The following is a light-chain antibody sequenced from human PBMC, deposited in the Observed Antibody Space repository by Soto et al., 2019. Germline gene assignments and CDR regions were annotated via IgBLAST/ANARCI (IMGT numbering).Light chain of an antibody. CDR1: QSVSRN. J-gene: IGKJ5*01. CDR2: GAS. CDR3: QQYKNWPTIT. Sequence: IVRTQSPATVSVSPGKRATISCGGSQSVSRNLAWYQQKPGPAPTLLLYGASTRATGIPARFSGTVSGTEFTLTIRSLQSADFAVYSCQQYKNWPTITFGQGTRLEI. V-gene: IGKV3D-15*01.